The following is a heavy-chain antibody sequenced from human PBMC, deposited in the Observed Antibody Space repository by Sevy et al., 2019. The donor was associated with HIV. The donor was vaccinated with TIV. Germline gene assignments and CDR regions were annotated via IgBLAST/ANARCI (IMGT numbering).Heavy chain of an antibody. Sequence: SETLSLTCTVSGDSISNSNYYWSWIRQPVGKQLEWIGRIYTSGRTNYNPSFKSRLIMSVDTSKNQFSLNLSSVTAADTAMYYCAIGAIRHFYWRLGYWGQGILVTASS. D-gene: IGHD3-9*01. J-gene: IGHJ4*02. V-gene: IGHV4-61*02. CDR2: IYTSGRT. CDR3: AIGAIRHFYWRLGY. CDR1: GDSISNSNYY.